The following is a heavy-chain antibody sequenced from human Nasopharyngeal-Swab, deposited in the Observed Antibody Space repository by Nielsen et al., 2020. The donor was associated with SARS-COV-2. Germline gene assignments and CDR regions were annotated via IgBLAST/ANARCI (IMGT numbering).Heavy chain of an antibody. CDR1: GFTFSSYA. V-gene: IGHV3-66*01. CDR2: IYSGGRT. D-gene: IGHD3-10*01. J-gene: IGHJ4*02. CDR3: ARGGSGSYYNLGY. Sequence: GESLKISCAASGFTFSSYAMHWVRQAPGKGLEWVSLIYSGGRTYYPDSVKGRFTISRDNSKNTLSLQMNSLRAEDTAVYYCARGGSGSYYNLGYWGQGTLVTVSS.